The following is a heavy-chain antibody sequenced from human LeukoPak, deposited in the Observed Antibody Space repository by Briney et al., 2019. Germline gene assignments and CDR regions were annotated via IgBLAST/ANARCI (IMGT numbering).Heavy chain of an antibody. Sequence: GPSVKVSCKASGGTLSSYATSWVRQAPGQGLEWMGRIIPIFGIANYAQKFQGGVTITADKSTSTAYMELSSLRSEDTAVYYCARQGYRSGGSCTVAHWFDPWGQGTLVTVSS. V-gene: IGHV1-69*04. CDR1: GGTLSSYA. D-gene: IGHD2-15*01. CDR3: ARQGYRSGGSCTVAHWFDP. CDR2: IIPIFGIA. J-gene: IGHJ5*02.